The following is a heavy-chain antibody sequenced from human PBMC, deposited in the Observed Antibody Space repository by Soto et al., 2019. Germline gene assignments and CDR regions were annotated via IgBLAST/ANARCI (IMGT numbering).Heavy chain of an antibody. V-gene: IGHV3-21*01. CDR2: ISSSSSYI. D-gene: IGHD6-6*01. CDR1: GFTFSSDS. CDR3: VTTSIAARRYFDY. J-gene: IGHJ4*02. Sequence: GGALRLSCAASGFTFSSDSMNWVRQAPGKGLECVSSISSSSSYIYYADSVKGQFTITRDNAKNSLYLQMNSLRADDTAVYYCVTTSIAARRYFDYWGQGTLVTVSS.